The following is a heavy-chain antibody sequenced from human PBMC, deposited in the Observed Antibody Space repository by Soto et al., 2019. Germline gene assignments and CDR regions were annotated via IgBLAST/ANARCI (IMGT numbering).Heavy chain of an antibody. V-gene: IGHV3-23*01. CDR2: ISGSGGST. CDR1: GFTFSSYA. CDR3: AKGRGTYTGFGMDV. Sequence: GALRLSCAASGFTFSSYAMSWVRQPPGEGLEWVSGISGSGGSTYFADSVKGRFTISRDNSKNTLDLQMNSLRAEDTAVYYCAKGRGTYTGFGMDVWGQGTTVTVSS. D-gene: IGHD3-16*01. J-gene: IGHJ6*02.